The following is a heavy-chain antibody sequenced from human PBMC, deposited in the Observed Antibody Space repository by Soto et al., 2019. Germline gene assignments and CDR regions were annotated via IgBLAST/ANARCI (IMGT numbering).Heavy chain of an antibody. CDR2: IIPIFGTA. D-gene: IGHD3-10*01. V-gene: IGHV1-69*13. CDR3: ARARFERVRRFDP. J-gene: IGHJ5*02. Sequence: SVKVSCKASGGTFSSYAISWVRQAPGQGLEWMGGIIPIFGTANYAQKFQGRVTITADESTSTAYMELSSLRSEDTAVYYCARARFERVRRFDPWGQGTLVTVSS. CDR1: GGTFSSYA.